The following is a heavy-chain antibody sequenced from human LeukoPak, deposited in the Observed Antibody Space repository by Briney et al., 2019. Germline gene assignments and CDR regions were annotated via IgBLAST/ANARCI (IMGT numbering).Heavy chain of an antibody. CDR3: AGGLRTYYPRHFDS. V-gene: IGHV3-7*04. Sequence: GGSLRLSCAASGFTFSSYWMTWVRQAPGKGLEWVANIKQDGNEKYYVDSVKGRFTISRDNAKNSLYLQLNSLRAEDTAVYFCAGGLRTYYPRHFDSWGQGTLVTVSS. CDR2: IKQDGNEK. J-gene: IGHJ4*02. D-gene: IGHD3-22*01. CDR1: GFTFSSYW.